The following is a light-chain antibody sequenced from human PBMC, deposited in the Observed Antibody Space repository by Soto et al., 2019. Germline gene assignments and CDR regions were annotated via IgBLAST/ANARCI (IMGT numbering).Light chain of an antibody. CDR3: QRSYSTPIT. J-gene: IGKJ5*01. V-gene: IGKV1-39*01. CDR1: QSISNY. CDR2: AAS. Sequence: DIKMTQSPSSLSASVGDRVTITCRASQSISNYLNWYQQKPGKAPKVLIYAASNLQSGVPSRFSGSGSGTDFTLTISSLQPEDFATYYCQRSYSTPITFGQGTRLEN.